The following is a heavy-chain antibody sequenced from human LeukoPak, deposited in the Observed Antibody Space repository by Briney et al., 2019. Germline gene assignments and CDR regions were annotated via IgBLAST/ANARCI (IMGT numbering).Heavy chain of an antibody. D-gene: IGHD2-2*02. CDR3: ARDPPRYCSSTSCYTGSFDY. CDR1: GGSISSGGYY. V-gene: IGHV4-30-2*01. CDR2: IYHSGST. Sequence: SETLSLTCTVSGGSISSGGYYWSWIRQPPGKGLEWIGYIYHSGSTYYNPSLKSRVTISVDRSKNQFSLKLSSVTAADTAVYYCARDPPRYCSSTSCYTGSFDYWGQGTLVTVSS. J-gene: IGHJ4*02.